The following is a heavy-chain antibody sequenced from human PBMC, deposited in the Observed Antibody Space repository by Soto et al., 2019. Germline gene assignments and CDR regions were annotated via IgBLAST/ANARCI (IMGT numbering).Heavy chain of an antibody. D-gene: IGHD5-18*01. CDR2: IYHRGST. Sequence: SETLSLTCAVSGGSISSSNWWSWVRQPPGKGLEGIGEIYHRGSTNYNPSLKSRVTIPVDKSKNPFSLKLSSVTAADTAMYFYASEGGGLWLHGLNYYYYGMDVWGQGTTVTVSS. J-gene: IGHJ6*02. V-gene: IGHV4-4*02. CDR3: ASEGGGLWLHGLNYYYYGMDV. CDR1: GGSISSSNW.